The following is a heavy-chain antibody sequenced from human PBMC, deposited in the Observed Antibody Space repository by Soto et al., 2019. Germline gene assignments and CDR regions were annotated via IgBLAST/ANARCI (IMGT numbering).Heavy chain of an antibody. V-gene: IGHV3-7*04. J-gene: IGHJ4*02. CDR3: AREIVVARGASYFDY. D-gene: IGHD2-2*01. Sequence: PGGSLRLSCVGSGFTFSSNCMTWVRQAPGKGLEWVGNIRQDGSEKNYVDSVKGRFTISRDNAKNSLYLQMNSLRAEDTAVYYCAREIVVARGASYFDYWGPGTLVTV. CDR2: IRQDGSEK. CDR1: GFTFSSNC.